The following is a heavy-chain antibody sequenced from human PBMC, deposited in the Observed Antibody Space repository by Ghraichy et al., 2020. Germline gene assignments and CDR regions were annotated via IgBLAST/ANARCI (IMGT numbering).Heavy chain of an antibody. CDR2: INHSGST. CDR1: GGSFSGYY. J-gene: IGHJ5*02. D-gene: IGHD2-2*01. V-gene: IGHV4-34*01. CDR3: ARGPKGYCSSTSCFKRTGLDWFDP. Sequence: SETLSLTCAVYGGSFSGYYWSWIRQPPGKGLEWIGEINHSGSTNYNPSLKSRVTISVDTSKNQFSLKLSSVTAADTAVYYCARGPKGYCSSTSCFKRTGLDWFDPWGQGTLVTVSP.